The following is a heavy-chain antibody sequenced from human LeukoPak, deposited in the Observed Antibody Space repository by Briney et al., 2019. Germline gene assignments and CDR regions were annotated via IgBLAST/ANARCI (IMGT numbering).Heavy chain of an antibody. CDR3: ARWGSVASSGYLDAFDI. V-gene: IGHV4-59*12. D-gene: IGHD3-22*01. J-gene: IGHJ3*02. Sequence: SETLSLTCTVSGGSISSYYWSWIRQPPGKGLEWIGYIYYSGSTNYNPSLKSRVTISVDTSKNQFSLKLSSVTAADTAVYYCARWGSVASSGYLDAFDIWGQGTMVTVSS. CDR2: IYYSGST. CDR1: GGSISSYY.